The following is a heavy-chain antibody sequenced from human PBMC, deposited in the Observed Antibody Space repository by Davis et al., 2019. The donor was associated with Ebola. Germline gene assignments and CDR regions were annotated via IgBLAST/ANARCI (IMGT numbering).Heavy chain of an antibody. J-gene: IGHJ6*02. V-gene: IGHV1-18*01. Sequence: AASVKVSCKASGDTFTSYGISWVRQAPGQGLEWMGWISAYNGNTNYAQKLQGRVTMTTDTSTSTAYMELRSLRSDDTAVYYCARGPDYGDYAPLYYYYGMDVWRQGTTVTVSS. D-gene: IGHD4-17*01. CDR2: ISAYNGNT. CDR3: ARGPDYGDYAPLYYYYGMDV. CDR1: GDTFTSYG.